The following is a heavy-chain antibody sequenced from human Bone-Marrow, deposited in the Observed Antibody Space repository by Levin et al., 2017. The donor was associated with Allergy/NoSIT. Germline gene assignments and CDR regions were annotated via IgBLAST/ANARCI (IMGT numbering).Heavy chain of an antibody. D-gene: IGHD3-3*01. J-gene: IGHJ5*02. CDR2: IYYSGST. CDR3: ARANISNRSYYDFWSGYYPNWFDP. Sequence: QTLSLTCTVSGGSISSGGYYWSWIRQHPGKGLEWIGYIYYSGSTYYNPSLKSRVTISVDTSKNQFSLKLSSVTAADTAVYYCARANISNRSYYDFWSGYYPNWFDPWGQGTLVTVSS. CDR1: GGSISSGGYY. V-gene: IGHV4-31*03.